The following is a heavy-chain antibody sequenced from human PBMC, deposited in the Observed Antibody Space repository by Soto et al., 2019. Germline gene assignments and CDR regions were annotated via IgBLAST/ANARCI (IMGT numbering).Heavy chain of an antibody. Sequence: SETLSLTCTFSGGSISSGGYYWSWIRQHPGKGLEWIGYIYYSGSTYYNPSLKSRVTISVDTSKNQFSLKLSSVTAADTAVYYCARAVGTQGWFDPWGQGTLVTVSS. CDR1: GGSISSGGYY. J-gene: IGHJ5*02. D-gene: IGHD6-13*01. CDR2: IYYSGST. CDR3: ARAVGTQGWFDP. V-gene: IGHV4-31*03.